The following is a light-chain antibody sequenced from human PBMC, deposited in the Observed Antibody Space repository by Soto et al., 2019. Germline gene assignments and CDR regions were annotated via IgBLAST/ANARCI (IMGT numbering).Light chain of an antibody. CDR2: EVS. J-gene: IGLJ2*01. CDR3: SSYAGTNAYVL. CDR1: SSDVGGYDY. V-gene: IGLV2-8*01. Sequence: QSALTQPPSASGSPGQSVTISCTGTSSDVGGYDYVSWYQRHPGKAPKLLIYEVSKRPSGVPDRFSGSKSGNTASLTVSGLQADDAADYYCSSYAGTNAYVLFGGGTKLTVL.